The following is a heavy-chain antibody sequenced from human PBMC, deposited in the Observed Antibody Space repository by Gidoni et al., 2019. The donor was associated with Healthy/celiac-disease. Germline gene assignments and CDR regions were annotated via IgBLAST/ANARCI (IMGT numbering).Heavy chain of an antibody. D-gene: IGHD3-10*01. J-gene: IGHJ5*02. CDR3: ARIYYGSGSYYNVGGWFDP. CDR2: IYSGGRT. Sequence: EVQLVESGGGLIQPGGSLRLSCAASGFTVSRNYMSWVRQAPGKGVEWVSVIYSGGRTYYADAVKGRFTISRDNSKNTLYLQMNSLRAEDTAVYDCARIYYGSGSYYNVGGWFDPWGQGTLVTVSS. V-gene: IGHV3-53*01. CDR1: GFTVSRNY.